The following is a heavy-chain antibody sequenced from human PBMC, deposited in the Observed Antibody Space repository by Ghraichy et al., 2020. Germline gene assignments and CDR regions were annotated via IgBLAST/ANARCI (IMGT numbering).Heavy chain of an antibody. CDR2: IYYSGST. CDR3: ARQDFWSGYYTRAFDI. CDR1: GGSINSYY. Sequence: XETLSLTCTVSGGSINSYYWSWIRQPPGKGLEWIGYIYYSGSTHYNPSLKSRVTISVDTSKNQFSLKLSSVTAADTAVYYCARQDFWSGYYTRAFDIWGQGTMVTVSS. V-gene: IGHV4-59*08. D-gene: IGHD3-3*01. J-gene: IGHJ3*02.